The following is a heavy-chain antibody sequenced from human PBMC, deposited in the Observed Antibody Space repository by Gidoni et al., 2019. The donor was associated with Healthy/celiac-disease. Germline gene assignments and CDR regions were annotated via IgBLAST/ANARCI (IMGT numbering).Heavy chain of an antibody. Sequence: DVQLVESGGGLVQPGGSLRLSCAASGFPFSTSSMTWVRQAPGKGLEWVSYISSSSSTIYYADSVKGRFTISRDNAKNSLYLQMNSLRDEDTAVYYCARGQESYSSSWYWNWYWYFDLWGRGTLVTVSS. D-gene: IGHD6-13*01. CDR1: GFPFSTSS. CDR2: ISSSSSTI. V-gene: IGHV3-48*02. CDR3: ARGQESYSSSWYWNWYWYFDL. J-gene: IGHJ2*01.